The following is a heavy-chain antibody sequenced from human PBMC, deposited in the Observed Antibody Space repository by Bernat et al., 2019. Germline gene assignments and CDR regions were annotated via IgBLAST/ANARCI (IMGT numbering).Heavy chain of an antibody. CDR3: ARGRKTIFGVVIGRAFDI. CDR1: GGSFSGYY. D-gene: IGHD3-3*01. CDR2: INHSGST. V-gene: IGHV4-34*01. J-gene: IGHJ3*02. Sequence: QVQLQQWGAGLLKPSETLSLTCAVYGGSFSGYYWSWIRQPPGKGLEWIGEINHSGSTNYNPSLKSRVTISVDTSKNQFSLKLSSVTAADTAVYYCARGRKTIFGVVIGRAFDIWGQGTMVTVSS.